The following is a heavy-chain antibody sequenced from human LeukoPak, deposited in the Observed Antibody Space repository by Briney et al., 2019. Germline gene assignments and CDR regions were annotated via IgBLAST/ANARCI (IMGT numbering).Heavy chain of an antibody. CDR2: IKQDGSEK. J-gene: IGHJ3*02. CDR3: AREAVRDWNDDDAFDI. V-gene: IGHV3-7*01. Sequence: PGGSLRLSCAASGFTFSSYWMSWVRQAPGKGLEWVANIKQDGSEKYYVDSVKGRFTISRDNAKNSLYLQMNSLRAEDTAVYYCAREAVRDWNDDDAFDIWGQGTMVTVSS. D-gene: IGHD1-1*01. CDR1: GFTFSSYW.